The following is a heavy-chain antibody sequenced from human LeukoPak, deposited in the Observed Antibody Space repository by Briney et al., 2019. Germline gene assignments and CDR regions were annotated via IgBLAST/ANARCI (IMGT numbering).Heavy chain of an antibody. Sequence: SETLSLTCTVSGGSISSYYWSWIRLPPGKGLEWIGFLDYSGSPNYNPSFKSRLTVSVDTSKNQFSLKLRSVTAADTAVYYCARHGGSWTFDCWGQGTLVTVSS. CDR1: GGSISSYY. CDR3: ARHGGSWTFDC. V-gene: IGHV4-59*08. CDR2: LDYSGSP. J-gene: IGHJ4*02. D-gene: IGHD6-13*01.